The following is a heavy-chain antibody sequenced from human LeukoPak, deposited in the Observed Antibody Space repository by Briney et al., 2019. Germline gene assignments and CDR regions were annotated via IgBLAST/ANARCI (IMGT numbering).Heavy chain of an antibody. CDR2: ILQSGGDR. J-gene: IGHJ4*02. CDR1: GFTFNSYA. CDR3: AKDTVRGDGYWEFDY. V-gene: IGHV3-23*01. Sequence: GGSLRLSCAASGFTFNSYAMTWVRQAPGKGLEWVSGILQSGGDRYYSDSVKGRFTVSGDNSKNTLYLQMNSLRVDDTAIYYCAKDTVRGDGYWEFDYWGQGTLVTVSS. D-gene: IGHD2-21*01.